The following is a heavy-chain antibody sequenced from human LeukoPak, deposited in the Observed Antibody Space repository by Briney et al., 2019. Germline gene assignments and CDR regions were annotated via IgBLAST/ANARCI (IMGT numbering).Heavy chain of an antibody. Sequence: PGGSLRLSCAASGFTFSSYGMNWVRQAPGKGLEWLSYITSGSSTIYYADSVEGRFTISRDNAKTSLYLQMNSLRAEDTAVYFCARDFHCSATSCYTGAFDYWGQGTLVTVSS. CDR3: ARDFHCSATSCYTGAFDY. CDR2: ITSGSSTI. D-gene: IGHD2-2*02. CDR1: GFTFSSYG. J-gene: IGHJ4*02. V-gene: IGHV3-48*04.